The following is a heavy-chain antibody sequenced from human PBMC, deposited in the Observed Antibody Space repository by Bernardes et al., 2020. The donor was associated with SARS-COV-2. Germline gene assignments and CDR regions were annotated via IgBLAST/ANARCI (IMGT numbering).Heavy chain of an antibody. CDR2: LGTKT. Sequence: GGSLRLSCEVSGFSLSKFAMGWVRQAPGKGLEWVSSLGTKTYYTDSVNGRFTVSRDNSKNTLFLEMKSLRADDTAVYYCARRAMGVGAAYLFDYWGRGTLVTVSS. CDR3: ARRAMGVGAAYLFDY. J-gene: IGHJ4*02. D-gene: IGHD3-10*01. V-gene: IGHV3-23*01. CDR1: GFSLSKFA.